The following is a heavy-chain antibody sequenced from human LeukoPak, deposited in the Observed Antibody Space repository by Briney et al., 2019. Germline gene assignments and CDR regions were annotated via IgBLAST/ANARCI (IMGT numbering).Heavy chain of an antibody. Sequence: PSETLSLTCAVYGGSFSGYYWSWIRQPPGKGLEWIGEINHSGSTNYNPSLKSRVTISVDTSKNQFSLKLSSVTAADTAVYYCARRLRAVVVVAATAFDYWGQGTLVTVSS. CDR1: GGSFSGYY. V-gene: IGHV4-34*01. J-gene: IGHJ4*02. CDR3: ARRLRAVVVVAATAFDY. D-gene: IGHD2-15*01. CDR2: INHSGST.